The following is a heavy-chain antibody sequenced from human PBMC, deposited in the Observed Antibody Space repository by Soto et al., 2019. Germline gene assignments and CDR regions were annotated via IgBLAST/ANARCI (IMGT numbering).Heavy chain of an antibody. CDR2: INPNSGGT. V-gene: IGHV1-2*04. CDR1: GYTFTGYY. J-gene: IGHJ6*02. CDR3: ARGGSYYDFWSGYHTFNANYYYYGMDV. D-gene: IGHD3-3*01. Sequence: ASVKVSCKASGYTFTGYYMHWVRQAPGQGLEWMGWINPNSGGTNYAQKFQGWVTMTRDTSISTAYMELSRLRSDDTAVYYCARGGSYYDFWSGYHTFNANYYYYGMDVWGQGTRVTLTS.